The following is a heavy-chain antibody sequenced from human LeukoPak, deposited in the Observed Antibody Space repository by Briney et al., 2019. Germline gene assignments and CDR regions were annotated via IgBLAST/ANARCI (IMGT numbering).Heavy chain of an antibody. CDR3: ASRHCSGGSCYWAFDY. V-gene: IGHV3-21*01. J-gene: IGHJ4*02. Sequence: GGSLRLSCAASAFTFSSHSMNWVRQAPGKGLEWVSFISSSSSYIYYADSVEGRFTISRDNAKNTLYLQMNNLRADDTAVYYCASRHCSGGSCYWAFDYWGQGTRVTVSS. D-gene: IGHD2-15*01. CDR1: AFTFSSHS. CDR2: ISSSSSYI.